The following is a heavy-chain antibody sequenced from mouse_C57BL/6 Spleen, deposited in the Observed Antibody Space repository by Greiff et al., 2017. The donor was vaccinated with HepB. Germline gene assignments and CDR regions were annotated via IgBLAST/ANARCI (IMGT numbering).Heavy chain of an antibody. D-gene: IGHD2-2*01. CDR2: IYPGDGDT. J-gene: IGHJ3*01. Sequence: VQLQQSGPELVKPGASVKISCKASGYAFSSSWMNWVKQRPGKGLEWIGRIYPGDGDTNYNGKFKGKATLTADKSSSTAYMQLSSLTSDDSAVYFCARWLPFAYWGQGTLVTVSA. V-gene: IGHV1-82*01. CDR3: ARWLPFAY. CDR1: GYAFSSSW.